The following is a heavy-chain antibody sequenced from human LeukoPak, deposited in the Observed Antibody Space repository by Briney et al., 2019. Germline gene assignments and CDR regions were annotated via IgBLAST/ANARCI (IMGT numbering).Heavy chain of an antibody. CDR2: IIPIFGTA. CDR3: ARYYYDSSGYYDY. D-gene: IGHD3-22*01. CDR1: GGTFSSYA. Sequence: SVKVSCKASGGTFSSYAISWLRQAPGQGLEWMGGIIPIFGTANYAQKFQGRVTTTTDESTSTAYMELSSLRSEDTAVYYCARYYYDSSGYYDYWGQGTLVTVSS. J-gene: IGHJ4*02. V-gene: IGHV1-69*05.